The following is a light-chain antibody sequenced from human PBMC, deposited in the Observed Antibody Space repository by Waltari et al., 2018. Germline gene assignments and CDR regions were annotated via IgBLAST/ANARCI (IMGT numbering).Light chain of an antibody. V-gene: IGLV2-14*03. CDR2: DVA. J-gene: IGLJ2*01. CDR3: CSHRSGNTLGV. Sequence: QSALTQPAPVSGSPGQSTPFPCTGTIYDVGGYNYSSWYQQHQGKAPQLLIYDVATRPSGVSDRFAASKSGNTASLTISGLQAEDEADYYCCSHRSGNTLGVFGGGTKLTVL. CDR1: IYDVGGYNY.